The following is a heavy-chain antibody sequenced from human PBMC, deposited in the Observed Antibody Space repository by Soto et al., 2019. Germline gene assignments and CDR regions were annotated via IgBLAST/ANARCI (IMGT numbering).Heavy chain of an antibody. Sequence: QVQLQESGPGLVKPSQTLSVTCTVSGGSVSSDDYSWSWIRQHPGKGLEWIGYIRDSGSTYYNPPLXXRVTISVDTSKNQFSLRLRSVTAADTAVYYCARAMANYFDYWGQGTLVTASS. D-gene: IGHD2-8*01. J-gene: IGHJ4*02. CDR1: GGSVSSDDYS. CDR2: IRDSGST. CDR3: ARAMANYFDY. V-gene: IGHV4-31*03.